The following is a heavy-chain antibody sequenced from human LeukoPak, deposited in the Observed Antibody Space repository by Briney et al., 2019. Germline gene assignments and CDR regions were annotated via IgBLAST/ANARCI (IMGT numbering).Heavy chain of an antibody. Sequence: SETLSLTCSVSGVSMTNDRRTWIRQAPGKGLEWIGYMSDSGQTNYNPSLRSRATVSVDTSKSQCSLRLTSVTSADTAVYYCARITGYFDSGGSYYWGFFDYWGQGSLVSAS. J-gene: IGHJ4*02. D-gene: IGHD3-22*01. CDR1: GVSMTNDR. V-gene: IGHV4-59*01. CDR3: ARITGYFDSGGSYYWGFFDY. CDR2: MSDSGQT.